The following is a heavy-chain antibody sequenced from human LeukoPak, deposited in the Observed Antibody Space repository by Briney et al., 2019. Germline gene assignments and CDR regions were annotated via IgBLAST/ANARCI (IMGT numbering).Heavy chain of an antibody. CDR1: GYTFSSYG. D-gene: IGHD5-18*01. CDR3: ARVGAMGSNDALDI. V-gene: IGHV1-18*01. J-gene: IGHJ3*02. CDR2: ISGYNGNT. Sequence: ASVKVSCKAPGYTFSSYGISWVRQAPGQGLEWMGWISGYNGNTNYAQKFQGRVTMTTDTSTSTAYMELGSLRSDDTAIYYCARVGAMGSNDALDIWGQGTMVTVSS.